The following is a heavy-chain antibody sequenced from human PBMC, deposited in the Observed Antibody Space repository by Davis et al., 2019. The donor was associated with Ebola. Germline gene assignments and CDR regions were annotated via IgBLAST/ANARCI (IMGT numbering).Heavy chain of an antibody. V-gene: IGHV4-59*01. CDR1: GGSISTYY. J-gene: IGHJ4*02. Sequence: SETLSLTCTVSGGSISTYYWTWIRQPPGKGLEWIGNVYYSGNTNYNPSLKCLFTISVDTSNNQFSLRLTSVTAADTAVYYCAREPAFSSSWYADYWGQGTLVTVSS. D-gene: IGHD6-13*01. CDR3: AREPAFSSSWYADY. CDR2: VYYSGNT.